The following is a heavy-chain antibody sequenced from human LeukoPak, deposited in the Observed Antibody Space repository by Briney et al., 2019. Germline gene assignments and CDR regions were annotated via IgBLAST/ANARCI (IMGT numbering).Heavy chain of an antibody. V-gene: IGHV4-38-2*02. CDR2: IYHSGST. CDR1: GYSISSGYY. Sequence: SETLSLTCTVSGYSISSGYYWGWIRQPPGKGLEWIGSIYHSGSTYYNPSLKSRVTISVDTSKNQFSLKLSSVTAADTAVYYCARGRLRYFDRYFDLWGRGTLVTVSS. J-gene: IGHJ2*01. CDR3: ARGRLRYFDRYFDL. D-gene: IGHD3-9*01.